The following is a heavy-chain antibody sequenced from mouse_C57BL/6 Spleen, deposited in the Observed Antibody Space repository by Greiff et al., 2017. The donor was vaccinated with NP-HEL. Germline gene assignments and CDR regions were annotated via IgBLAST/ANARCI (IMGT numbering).Heavy chain of an antibody. V-gene: IGHV1-18*01. CDR1: GYTFTDYN. CDR3: AYSNGAWFAY. CDR2: INPNNGGT. Sequence: DVQLQESGPELVKPGASVKIPCKASGYTFTDYNMDWVKQSHGKSLEWIGDINPNNGGTIYNQKFKGKATLTVDKSSSTAYMELRSLTSEDTAVYYCAYSNGAWFAYWGQGTLVTVSA. D-gene: IGHD2-5*01. J-gene: IGHJ3*01.